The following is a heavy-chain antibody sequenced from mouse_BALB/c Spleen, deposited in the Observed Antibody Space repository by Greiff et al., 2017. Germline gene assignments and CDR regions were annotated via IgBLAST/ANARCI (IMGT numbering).Heavy chain of an antibody. CDR2: INSNGGST. CDR1: GFTFSSYY. CDR3: ARRGYGYDY. D-gene: IGHD1-2*01. V-gene: IGHV5-6-2*01. J-gene: IGHJ2*01. Sequence: EVKLMESGGGLVKLGGSLKLSCAASGFTFSSYYMSWVRQTPEKRLELVAAINSNGGSTYYPDTVKGRFTISRDNAKNTLYLQMSSLKSEDTALYYCARRGYGYDYWGQGTTLTVSS.